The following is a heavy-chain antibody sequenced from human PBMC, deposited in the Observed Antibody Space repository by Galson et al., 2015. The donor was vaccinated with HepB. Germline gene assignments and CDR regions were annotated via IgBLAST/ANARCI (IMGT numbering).Heavy chain of an antibody. CDR1: GYTFPNYF. Sequence: SVKVSCKASGYTFPNYFVHWVRRAPGQGLEWMGIINIRDEDTRYAQKFQGRVRMTRDTSTSTVYMELNSLRSEDTAVYYCAREGENTHASAFDYWGQGTLVTVSS. D-gene: IGHD2-21*01. V-gene: IGHV1-46*01. CDR3: AREGENTHASAFDY. CDR2: INIRDEDT. J-gene: IGHJ4*02.